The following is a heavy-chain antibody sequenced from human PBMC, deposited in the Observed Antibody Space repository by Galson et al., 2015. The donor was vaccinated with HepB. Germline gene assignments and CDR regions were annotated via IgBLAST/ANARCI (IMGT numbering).Heavy chain of an antibody. D-gene: IGHD4-17*01. Sequence: SLRLSCAASGFSFSSAWMSWVRQAPGKGLEWIGRINSRTDGGTIEYAAPVKGRFTISRDDSKKTLFLQMNSLKTEDTAVYSCTTLYTYAGYWGQGTLVTVSS. CDR3: TTLYTYAGY. V-gene: IGHV3-15*01. CDR2: INSRTDGGTI. CDR1: GFSFSSAW. J-gene: IGHJ4*02.